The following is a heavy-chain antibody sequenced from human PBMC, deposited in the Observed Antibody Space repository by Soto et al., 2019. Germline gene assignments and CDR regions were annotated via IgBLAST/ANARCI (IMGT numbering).Heavy chain of an antibody. Sequence: QVQLVQSGAEVKKPGASVKVSCKASGYTFTSYGISWVRQAPGQGLEWMGWISAYNGNTNYAQKLQGRVTMTTDTSTSTAYMELRSLRSDDTAVYYCASAIAGATWTYMGDFDIWGQGTMVTVSS. D-gene: IGHD6-19*01. V-gene: IGHV1-18*01. J-gene: IGHJ3*02. CDR1: GYTFTSYG. CDR3: ASAIAGATWTYMGDFDI. CDR2: ISAYNGNT.